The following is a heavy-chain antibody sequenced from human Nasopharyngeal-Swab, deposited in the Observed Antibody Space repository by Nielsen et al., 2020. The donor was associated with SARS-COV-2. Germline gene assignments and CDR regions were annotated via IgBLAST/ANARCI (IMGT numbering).Heavy chain of an antibody. Sequence: WIRQPPGQGLEWVSAISGSGGSTYYADSVKGRFTISRDNSKNTLYLQMNSLRAEDTAVYYCAKDPPVYSSSWYYYWGQGTLVTVSS. CDR2: ISGSGGST. V-gene: IGHV3-23*01. CDR3: AKDPPVYSSSWYYY. J-gene: IGHJ4*02. D-gene: IGHD6-13*01.